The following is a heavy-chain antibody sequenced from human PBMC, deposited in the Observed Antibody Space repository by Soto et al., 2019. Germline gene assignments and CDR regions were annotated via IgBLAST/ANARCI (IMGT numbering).Heavy chain of an antibody. CDR1: GGSISRSTSF. D-gene: IGHD3-3*01. Sequence: HLQESGPGLVKPSETLSLTCTVSGGSISRSTSFWGWVRQPPGKGLDWIGSIYYTGSTYFNPSLKSRVTFSVDTSKNHFSLNMSSVTVADTALYFCARHDSYDSSSGFSPTGMDVWGPGTTVTVSS. CDR3: ARHDSYDSSSGFSPTGMDV. V-gene: IGHV4-39*01. CDR2: IYYTGST. J-gene: IGHJ6*02.